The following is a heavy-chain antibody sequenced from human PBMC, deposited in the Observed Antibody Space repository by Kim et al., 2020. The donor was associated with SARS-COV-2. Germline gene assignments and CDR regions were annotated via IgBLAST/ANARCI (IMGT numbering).Heavy chain of an antibody. CDR2: IIPIFGTA. CDR3: ARDQKVAATLTGGYYGMDV. V-gene: IGHV1-69*13. D-gene: IGHD2-15*01. J-gene: IGHJ6*02. Sequence: SVKVSCKASGGTFSSYAISWVRQAPGQGLEWMGGIIPIFGTANYAQKFQGRVTITADESTSTAYMELSSLRSEDTAVYYCARDQKVAATLTGGYYGMDVWGQGTTVTVSS. CDR1: GGTFSSYA.